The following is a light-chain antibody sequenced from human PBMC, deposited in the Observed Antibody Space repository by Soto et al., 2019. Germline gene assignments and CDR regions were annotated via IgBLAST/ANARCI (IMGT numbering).Light chain of an antibody. J-gene: IGLJ1*01. Sequence: QSVLTQPAAVSGSPGQSITISCTGTSSDVGNYKYASWYQQHPGKAPKLMIYEVSNRPSGVSNRFSGSKSGNTASLTISGLQAEDETDYYCFSYTSSGTYVFGTGTKVNVL. CDR1: SSDVGNYKY. CDR2: EVS. V-gene: IGLV2-14*01. CDR3: FSYTSSGTYV.